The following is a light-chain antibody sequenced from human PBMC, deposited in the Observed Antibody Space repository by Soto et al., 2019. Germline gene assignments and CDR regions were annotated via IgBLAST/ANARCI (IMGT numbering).Light chain of an antibody. J-gene: IGKJ2*01. Sequence: EIVLTHSPGTLSLCPWEIVTLSCRASQSVSSNYLAWYQQKPGQAPRLLIYDASSRATGIPDNFSGSGSGTDFSLTISRLKPEDFAVYYRQQYCSSPHTFGQGTKVDIK. CDR3: QQYCSSPHT. V-gene: IGKV3-20*01. CDR2: DAS. CDR1: QSVSSNY.